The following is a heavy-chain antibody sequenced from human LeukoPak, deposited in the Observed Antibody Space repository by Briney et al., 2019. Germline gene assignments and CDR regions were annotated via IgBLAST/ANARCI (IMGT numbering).Heavy chain of an antibody. CDR2: ISAYNGNT. Sequence: ASVKVSCKASGYAFTSYGLSWVRQAPGQGLEWMGWISAYNGNTNYAQKLQGRVTMTTDTSTSTAYMELRSLRSDDTAVYYCAANGYYYYGMDVWGQGTTVTVSS. CDR1: GYAFTSYG. CDR3: AANGYYYYGMDV. V-gene: IGHV1-18*01. J-gene: IGHJ6*02. D-gene: IGHD2-8*01.